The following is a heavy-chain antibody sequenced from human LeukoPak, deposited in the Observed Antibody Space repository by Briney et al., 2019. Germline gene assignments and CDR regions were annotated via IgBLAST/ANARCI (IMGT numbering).Heavy chain of an antibody. D-gene: IGHD6-13*01. J-gene: IGHJ4*02. V-gene: IGHV3-43*02. CDR2: ISGDGGRK. CDR1: GFTFDDYA. Sequence: GGSLRLSCAASGFTFDDYAMHGVRQAPGKGLEWVSLISGDGGRKYYAEYVKGRFTTARDNRKNSLYLQMNSLRTEDTALYYCAKDANYPEYSSSWYSMWGQGTLVTVSS. CDR3: AKDANYPEYSSSWYSM.